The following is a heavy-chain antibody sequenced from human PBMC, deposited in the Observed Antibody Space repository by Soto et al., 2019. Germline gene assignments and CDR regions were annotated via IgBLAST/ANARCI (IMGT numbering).Heavy chain of an antibody. J-gene: IGHJ6*02. CDR1: GFAFSSNY. Sequence: GVLLRFSCAASGFAFSSNYMSWFRQAPGKGLEWVSVIYSGGSTCYADSVKGRFTISRDNSKNTLYLQMNSLRAEDTAVYYCARDMVRGMDVWGQGTTVTVSS. CDR3: ARDMVRGMDV. CDR2: IYSGGST. D-gene: IGHD3-10*01. V-gene: IGHV3-66*01.